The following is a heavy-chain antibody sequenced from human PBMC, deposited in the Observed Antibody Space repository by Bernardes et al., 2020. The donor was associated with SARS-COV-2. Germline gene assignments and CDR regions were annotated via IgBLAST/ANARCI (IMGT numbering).Heavy chain of an antibody. CDR1: GFTFSSYG. V-gene: IGHV3-33*01. CDR2: IWYDGSNK. D-gene: IGHD6-13*01. J-gene: IGHJ4*02. Sequence: GGSLRLSCAASGFTFSSYGMHWVRQAPGKGLEWVAVIWYDGSNKYYADSVKGRFTISRDNSKNTLYLQMNSLRAEDTAVYYCAREQYSSSGYLRNWGQGTLVTVSS. CDR3: AREQYSSSGYLRN.